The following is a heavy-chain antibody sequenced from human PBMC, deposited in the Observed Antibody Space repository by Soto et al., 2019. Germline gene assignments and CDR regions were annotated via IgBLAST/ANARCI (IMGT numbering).Heavy chain of an antibody. CDR1: GASISSSY. J-gene: IGHJ3*02. CDR2: VYYSGST. Sequence: PSETLSLTCTVSGASISSSYWSWIRQSPGKGLEWIGYVYYSGSTNYNPSLKSRVTISVDTSKNQFSLKLSSVTAADTAVYYCARGYYDSSGQSNTFDIWGRGTMVTVSS. CDR3: ARGYYDSSGQSNTFDI. D-gene: IGHD3-22*01. V-gene: IGHV4-59*01.